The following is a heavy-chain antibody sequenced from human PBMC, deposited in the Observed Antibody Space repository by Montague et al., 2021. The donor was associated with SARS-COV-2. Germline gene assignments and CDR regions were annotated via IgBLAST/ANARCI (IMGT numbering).Heavy chain of an antibody. CDR1: GGSISSGGYY. J-gene: IGHJ2*01. Sequence: TLSLTCTVSGGSISSGGYYWSWIRQHPGKGLEWIGYIYYSGSTYYNPSLKSRVTISVDTSKNKFSLKMSSVTAADTDVYYCASSPEPMGILIITSLNWYFDLWGRGTLVTVSS. V-gene: IGHV4-31*03. CDR3: ASSPEPMGILIITSLNWYFDL. CDR2: IYYSGST. D-gene: IGHD3-9*01.